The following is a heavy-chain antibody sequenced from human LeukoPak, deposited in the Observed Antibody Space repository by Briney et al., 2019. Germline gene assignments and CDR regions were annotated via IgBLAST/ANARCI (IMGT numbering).Heavy chain of an antibody. CDR2: ISAYNGNT. CDR1: GYTFTSDG. J-gene: IGHJ3*02. Sequence: AAVRVSRKASGYTFTSDGISWVRQAPGQGLEWMGWISAYNGNTNYAQNLQGRVTMTTDTSTSTAYMELRSLRSDDTAVYYCARAGGGLVDAFDIWGQGTMVTVSS. V-gene: IGHV1-18*01. D-gene: IGHD1-14*01. CDR3: ARAGGGLVDAFDI.